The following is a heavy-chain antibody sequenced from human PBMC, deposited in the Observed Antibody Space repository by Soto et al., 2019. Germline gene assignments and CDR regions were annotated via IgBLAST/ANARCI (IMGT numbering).Heavy chain of an antibody. CDR2: ISAYNGNT. Sequence: ASVKVSCKASGYTFTSYGISWVRQAPGQGLEWMGWISAYNGNTNYAQKLQGRVTMTTDTSTSTAYMELRSLRSDDTAVYYCARGLVPPVASAPEGNDYWGQGTLVTVSS. V-gene: IGHV1-18*01. J-gene: IGHJ4*02. CDR1: GYTFTSYG. CDR3: ARGLVPPVASAPEGNDY. D-gene: IGHD6-19*01.